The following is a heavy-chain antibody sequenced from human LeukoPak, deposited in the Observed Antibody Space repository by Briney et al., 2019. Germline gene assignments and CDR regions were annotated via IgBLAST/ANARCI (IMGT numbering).Heavy chain of an antibody. CDR1: GFTFSSYS. D-gene: IGHD3-22*01. CDR3: ARGSTYYDSSGQVPFDY. Sequence: GGSLRLSCAPSGFTFSSYSMNWVRHAPGKGRECGSYISGSSSTIYYADSVKGRFTISRDNGKNTLYLQMNSLRAEDTAVYYCARGSTYYDSSGQVPFDYWGQGTLVTVSS. V-gene: IGHV3-48*01. CDR2: ISGSSSTI. J-gene: IGHJ4*02.